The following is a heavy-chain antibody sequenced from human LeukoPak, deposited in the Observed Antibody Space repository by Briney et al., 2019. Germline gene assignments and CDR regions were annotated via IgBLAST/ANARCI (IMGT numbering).Heavy chain of an antibody. V-gene: IGHV3-7*01. CDR3: ARSGSRDY. D-gene: IGHD3-10*01. Sequence: PGGSLRLSCAASGFTFSSYAMSWVRQAPGKGLEWVANIKQDGSEKYYVDSVKGRFTISRDNAKNSLYLQMNSLRAEDTAVYYCARSGSRDYWGQGTLVTVSS. CDR2: IKQDGSEK. CDR1: GFTFSSYA. J-gene: IGHJ4*02.